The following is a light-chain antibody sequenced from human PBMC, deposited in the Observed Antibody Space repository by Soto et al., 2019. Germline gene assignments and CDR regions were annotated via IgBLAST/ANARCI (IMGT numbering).Light chain of an antibody. Sequence: DIQMTQSPSTLSASVGDRVTITCRASQSISSWLAWYQQKPGKAPKLLMYNVSSLESGVPSRFSGSGSGTEFTLTISSLQPDDFATYYCQQYSTYSRTFGQGTKVEIK. V-gene: IGKV1-5*03. CDR3: QQYSTYSRT. J-gene: IGKJ1*01. CDR1: QSISSW. CDR2: NVS.